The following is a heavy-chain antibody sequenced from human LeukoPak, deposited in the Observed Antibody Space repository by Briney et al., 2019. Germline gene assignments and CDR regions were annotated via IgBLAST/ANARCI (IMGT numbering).Heavy chain of an antibody. Sequence: GGSLRLSCAASGFTFSSYGMHWVRQAPGKGLEWVAVISYDGSNKYYADSVKGRFTISRDNSKNTLYLQMNSLRAEDTAVYYCAKYEKIGAVPLCPFDYWGQGTLVTVSS. V-gene: IGHV3-30*18. CDR3: AKYEKIGAVPLCPFDY. D-gene: IGHD2-2*01. CDR1: GFTFSSYG. J-gene: IGHJ4*02. CDR2: ISYDGSNK.